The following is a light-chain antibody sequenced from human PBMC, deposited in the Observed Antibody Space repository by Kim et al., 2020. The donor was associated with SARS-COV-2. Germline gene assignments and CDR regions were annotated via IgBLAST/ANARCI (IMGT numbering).Light chain of an antibody. CDR3: GSRDSDNHLGL. J-gene: IGLJ2*01. CDR2: DKN. CDR1: SLRIYY. V-gene: IGLV3-19*01. Sequence: ALGQTVRITCQGDSLRIYYASWYQQKPGQAPMLIVYDKNNRPSGIPDRFSGSTSGSTASLTITGAQAEDEADYYCGSRDSDNHLGLFGGGTQLTVL.